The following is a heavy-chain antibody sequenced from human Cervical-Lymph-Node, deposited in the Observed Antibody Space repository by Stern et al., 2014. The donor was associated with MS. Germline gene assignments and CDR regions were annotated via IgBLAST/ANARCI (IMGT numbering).Heavy chain of an antibody. CDR2: TIPIFGTA. CDR3: ARAASTTSSYNF. V-gene: IGHV1-69*01. CDR1: GGSFINNV. Sequence: VQLLESGAEVKKPGSSVKVSCQASGGSFINNVISWVLQAPGQGLEWMGGTIPIFGTALYAQKFRGRVPINAAESTRTASMGLSSLRSDDTAVYFCARAASTTSSYNFWGPGTLVTVSS. J-gene: IGHJ4*02. D-gene: IGHD3-10*01.